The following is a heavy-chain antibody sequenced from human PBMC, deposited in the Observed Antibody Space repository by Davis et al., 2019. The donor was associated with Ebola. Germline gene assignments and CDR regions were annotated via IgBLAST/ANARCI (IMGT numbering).Heavy chain of an antibody. J-gene: IGHJ6*02. D-gene: IGHD2-15*01. V-gene: IGHV5-51*01. CDR1: GYSFTSYW. Sequence: GESLKISCKGSGYSFTSYWIGRVRQMPGQGLEWMGIIYPGDSDTRYSPSFQGQVTISADKSISTAYLQWSSLKASDTAMYYCARHGTVAATLRYYYYGMDVWGQGTTVTVSS. CDR2: IYPGDSDT. CDR3: ARHGTVAATLRYYYYGMDV.